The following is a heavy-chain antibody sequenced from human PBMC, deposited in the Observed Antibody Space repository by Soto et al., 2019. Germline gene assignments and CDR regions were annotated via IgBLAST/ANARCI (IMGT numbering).Heavy chain of an antibody. CDR3: ASSRPNYYFDY. J-gene: IGHJ4*02. CDR1: GGSISSYY. Sequence: SETLSLTCTVSGGSISSYYWSWIRQPPGKGLEWIGYIYYSGSTNYNPSLKSRVTISVDTSKNQFSLKLSSVTAADTAVHYCASSRPNYYFDYWGQGTLVTVSS. V-gene: IGHV4-59*01. D-gene: IGHD7-27*01. CDR2: IYYSGST.